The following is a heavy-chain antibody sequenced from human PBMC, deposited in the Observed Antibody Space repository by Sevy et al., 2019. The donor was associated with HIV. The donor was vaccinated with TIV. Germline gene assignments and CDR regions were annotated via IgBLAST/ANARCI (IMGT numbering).Heavy chain of an antibody. CDR3: AKDRAISSGSIHEFDY. D-gene: IGHD1-26*01. J-gene: IGHJ4*02. Sequence: GGSLRLSCAASGFTFSSYAMSWVRQAPGKGLEWVSAISGSGGSTYYADSVKGRFTISRDNSKNTLYLQLNSLRAEDTAVYYCAKDRAISSGSIHEFDYWGQGTLVTLSS. CDR1: GFTFSSYA. V-gene: IGHV3-23*01. CDR2: ISGSGGST.